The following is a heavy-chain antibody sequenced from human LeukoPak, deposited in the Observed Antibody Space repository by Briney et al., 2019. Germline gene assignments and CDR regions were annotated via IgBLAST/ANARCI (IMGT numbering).Heavy chain of an antibody. Sequence: GGSLRLSCAASGFTLSRVWMSWVRQAPGKGLEWVAIIKQDASEEYYVDSVKGRFTISRDNAKNTLYLQMSSLRGDDTAVYYCARADVSGSYFEFDYRGQGTLVTVSS. J-gene: IGHJ4*02. D-gene: IGHD1-26*01. CDR3: ARADVSGSYFEFDY. CDR2: IKQDASEE. CDR1: GFTLSRVW. V-gene: IGHV3-7*01.